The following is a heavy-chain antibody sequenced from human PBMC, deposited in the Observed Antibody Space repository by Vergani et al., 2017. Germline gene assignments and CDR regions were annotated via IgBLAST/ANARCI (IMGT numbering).Heavy chain of an antibody. V-gene: IGHV4-4*09. Sequence: QVQLQESGPGLVKPSETLSLTCTVSGGSISSYYWSWIRQPPGKGLEWIGYIYTSGSTNYNPSLKSRVTLSVDTSKNQFSLKLSSVTAADTAVYYCASLTYYDFWSGHYFDYWGQGTLVTVSS. D-gene: IGHD3-3*01. CDR3: ASLTYYDFWSGHYFDY. J-gene: IGHJ4*02. CDR2: IYTSGST. CDR1: GGSISSYY.